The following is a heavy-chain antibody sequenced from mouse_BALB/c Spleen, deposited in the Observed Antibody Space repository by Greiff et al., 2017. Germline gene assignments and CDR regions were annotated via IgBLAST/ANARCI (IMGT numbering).Heavy chain of an antibody. CDR1: GFTFSSFG. V-gene: IGHV5-17*02. D-gene: IGHD2-3*01. CDR2: ISSGSSTI. J-gene: IGHJ4*01. Sequence: EVKLVESGGGLVQPGGSRKLSCAASGFTFSSFGMHWVRQAPEKGLEWVAYISSGSSTIYYADTVKGRFTISRDNPKNTLFLQMTSLRSEDTAMYYCAREELYDYYAMDYWGQGTSVTVSS. CDR3: AREELYDYYAMDY.